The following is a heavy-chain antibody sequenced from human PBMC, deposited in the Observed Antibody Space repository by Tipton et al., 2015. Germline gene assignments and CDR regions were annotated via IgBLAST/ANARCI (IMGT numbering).Heavy chain of an antibody. Sequence: TLSLTCTVSGGSISSYYWSWIRQPPGKGLEWIGYISYTDGAHYNPALKSRVTISVDTSKNQFSLTLNSVAAADTAVYYCARKRLWSSGWWHGTNELDYYHGMDVWGQGTTVTVSS. J-gene: IGHJ6*02. CDR1: GGSISSYY. D-gene: IGHD6-19*01. V-gene: IGHV4-59*01. CDR3: ARKRLWSSGWWHGTNELDYYHGMDV. CDR2: ISYTDGA.